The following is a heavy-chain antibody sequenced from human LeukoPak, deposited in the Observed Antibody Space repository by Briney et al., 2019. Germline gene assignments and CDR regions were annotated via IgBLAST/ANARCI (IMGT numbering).Heavy chain of an antibody. V-gene: IGHV4-59*11. CDR3: ARGVVPAAIAPYYYYYYMDV. CDR2: IYYSGST. CDR1: GGSISSHY. J-gene: IGHJ6*03. Sequence: PSETLSLTCTVSGGSISSHYWSWIRQPPGKGLEWIGYIYYSGSTNYNPSLKSRVTISVDTSKNQFPLKLSSVTAADTAVYYCARGVVPAAIAPYYYYYYMDVWGKGTTVTVSS. D-gene: IGHD2-2*01.